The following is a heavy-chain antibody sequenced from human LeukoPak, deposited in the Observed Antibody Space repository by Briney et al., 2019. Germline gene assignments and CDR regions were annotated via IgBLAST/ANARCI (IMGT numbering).Heavy chain of an antibody. Sequence: SETLSLTCTVSGGSISSYYWSWIRQPPGKGVEGMGYMYYTGSTNYNPSLKSRLTISVDTSKNQFSLRLSSVTAADTAVYYCARDGCPTTKSGCVGNWFDPWGQGTLVTVSS. D-gene: IGHD1-26*01. CDR1: GGSISSYY. J-gene: IGHJ5*02. CDR3: ARDGCPTTKSGCVGNWFDP. V-gene: IGHV4-59*01. CDR2: MYYTGST.